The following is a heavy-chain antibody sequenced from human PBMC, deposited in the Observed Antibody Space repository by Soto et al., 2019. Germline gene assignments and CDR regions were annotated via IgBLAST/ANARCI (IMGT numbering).Heavy chain of an antibody. Sequence: ASVKVSCKASGYTFTIYYMHWGRQAPGQGLEWMGIINPSGGSTSYAQKFQGRVTMTRDTSTSTVYMELSSLRSEDTAVYYCARDAATVTTFSSVYRGQGTLVTVSS. CDR3: ARDAATVTTFSSVY. CDR1: GYTFTIYY. V-gene: IGHV1-46*03. J-gene: IGHJ4*02. CDR2: INPSGGST. D-gene: IGHD4-17*01.